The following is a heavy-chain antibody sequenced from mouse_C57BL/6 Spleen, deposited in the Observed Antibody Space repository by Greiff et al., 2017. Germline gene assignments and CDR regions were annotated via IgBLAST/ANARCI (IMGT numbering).Heavy chain of an antibody. CDR3: ARNYYSNPYYFDY. CDR1: GYAFSSYW. Sequence: VQLQQSGAELVKPGASVKISCKASGYAFSSYWMNWVKQRPGKGLEWIGQIYPGDGDTNYNGKFKGKATLTADKSSSTAYMQLSSLTSEDSAVYFCARNYYSNPYYFDYWGQGTTLTVSS. J-gene: IGHJ2*01. V-gene: IGHV1-80*01. D-gene: IGHD2-5*01. CDR2: IYPGDGDT.